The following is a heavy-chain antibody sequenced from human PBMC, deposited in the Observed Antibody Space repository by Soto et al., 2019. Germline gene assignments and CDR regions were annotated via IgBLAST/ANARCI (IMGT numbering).Heavy chain of an antibody. D-gene: IGHD1-26*01. Sequence: GGSLRLSCAASGFTFSSYAMSWVRQAPGKGLEWVSTIGSSISNTYYADSVKGRFTISRDNSKNTLYLQMSSLRAEDTAVYYCANRGRYYFDYWGQGTLVTVSS. J-gene: IGHJ4*02. CDR1: GFTFSSYA. CDR3: ANRGRYYFDY. V-gene: IGHV3-23*01. CDR2: IGSSISNT.